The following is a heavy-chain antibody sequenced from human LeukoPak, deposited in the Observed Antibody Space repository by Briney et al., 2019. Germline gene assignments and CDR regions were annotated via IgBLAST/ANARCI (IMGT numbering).Heavy chain of an antibody. Sequence: GASVKVSCKASGYSLTTYYMHWVRQAPGQGLEWMAIINPSGGGTKYAQKFQGRVTMTRDTPTNTVYMELSSLRTEDTAVYYCASVYLYSMDVWGQGTTVTVSS. CDR1: GYSLTTYY. J-gene: IGHJ6*02. V-gene: IGHV1-46*01. CDR3: ASVYLYSMDV. D-gene: IGHD2-8*01. CDR2: INPSGGGT.